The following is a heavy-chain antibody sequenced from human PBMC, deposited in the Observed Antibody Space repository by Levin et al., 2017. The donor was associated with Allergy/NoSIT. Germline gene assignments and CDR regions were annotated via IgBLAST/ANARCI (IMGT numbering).Heavy chain of an antibody. J-gene: IGHJ6*03. Sequence: KISCKASGGTFSSYAISWVRQAPGQGLEWMGGIIPIFGTANYAQKFQGRVTITADESTSTAYMELSSLRSEDTAVYYCARELQGYCSGGSCYHMDVWGKGTTVTVSS. D-gene: IGHD2-15*01. CDR3: ARELQGYCSGGSCYHMDV. V-gene: IGHV1-69*01. CDR1: GGTFSSYA. CDR2: IIPIFGTA.